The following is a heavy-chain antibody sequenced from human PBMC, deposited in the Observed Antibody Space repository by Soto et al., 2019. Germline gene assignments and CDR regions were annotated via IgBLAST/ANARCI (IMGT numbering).Heavy chain of an antibody. D-gene: IGHD2-2*01. V-gene: IGHV3-23*01. CDR3: AKLGYCSSTSCGPLVN. J-gene: IGHJ4*02. CDR2: ISGSGGST. CDR1: GFTFSSYA. Sequence: PVGSLRLSCAASGFTFSSYAMSWVRQAPGKGLEWVSAISGSGGSTYYADSVKGRFTISRDNSKNTLYLQMNSLRAEDTAVYYCAKLGYCSSTSCGPLVNWGQGTLVTVSS.